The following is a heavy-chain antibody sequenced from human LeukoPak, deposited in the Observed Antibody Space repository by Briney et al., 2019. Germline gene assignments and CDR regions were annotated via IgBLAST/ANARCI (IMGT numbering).Heavy chain of an antibody. CDR3: ARGLRHYYGSGSYFWSDAFDI. CDR1: GYTFTSYD. D-gene: IGHD3-10*01. J-gene: IGHJ3*02. Sequence: EASVKVSCKASGYTFTSYDINWVRQATGQGLEWMGWMNPNSGNTGYAQKFQGRVTMTRNTSISTAYMELSSLRSEDTAVYYCARGLRHYYGSGSYFWSDAFDIWGQGTMVTVSS. CDR2: MNPNSGNT. V-gene: IGHV1-8*01.